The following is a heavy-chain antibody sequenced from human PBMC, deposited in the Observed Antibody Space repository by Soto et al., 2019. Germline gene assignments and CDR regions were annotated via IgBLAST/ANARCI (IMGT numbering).Heavy chain of an antibody. CDR1: GFTFTGYT. J-gene: IGHJ4*02. D-gene: IGHD3-10*01. V-gene: IGHV3-23*01. Sequence: LRLSCAASGFTFTGYTMSWVRQAPGKGLEWVSSLSGDGGSAFYADSVKGRFTISRDNSRTTLYLQMNSLRVEDTAVYYCAKWVYGSGSFDYWGLGALVTVSS. CDR3: AKWVYGSGSFDY. CDR2: LSGDGGSA.